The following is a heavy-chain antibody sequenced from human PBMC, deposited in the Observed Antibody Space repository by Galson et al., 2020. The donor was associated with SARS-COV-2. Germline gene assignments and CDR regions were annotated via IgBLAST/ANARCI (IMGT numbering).Heavy chain of an antibody. D-gene: IGHD2-21*02. V-gene: IGHV4-34*01. CDR3: AVEENFFLVGTATRMCYFDY. CDR2: INSSGST. Sequence: SETLSLTCAVYGGSLSGYYWSWIRQPPGKGLEWIGEINSSGSTNYNPSLKSRVTISVDTSKNHFSLKLSSVTAADTAVYYCAVEENFFLVGTATRMCYFDYWGRGTLATVSS. CDR1: GGSLSGYY. J-gene: IGHJ4*02.